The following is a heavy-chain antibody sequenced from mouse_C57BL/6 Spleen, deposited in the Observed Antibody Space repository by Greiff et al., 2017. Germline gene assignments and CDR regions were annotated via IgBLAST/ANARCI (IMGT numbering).Heavy chain of an antibody. J-gene: IGHJ4*01. CDR3: ASHYYGSSYNYAMAY. D-gene: IGHD1-1*01. V-gene: IGHV5-9*01. CDR2: ISGGGGNT. Sequence: EVKLMESGGGLVKPGGSLKLSCAASGFTFSSYTMSWVRQTPEKRLEWVATISGGGGNTYYPDSVKGRFTISRDNAKNTLYLQMSSLRSEDTALYYCASHYYGSSYNYAMAYWGQGTSVTVSS. CDR1: GFTFSSYT.